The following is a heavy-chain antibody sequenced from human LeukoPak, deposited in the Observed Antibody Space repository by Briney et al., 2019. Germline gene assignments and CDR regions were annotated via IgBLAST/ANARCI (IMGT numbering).Heavy chain of an antibody. Sequence: PSETLSLTCTVSGGSISSSTYYWGWIRQTPGKGLEWIGTIYYSGSTYYTPSLKSRVTISLDTSKSQFSLRLSSVTAADTAVYYCARLWGPWAAGGYWGQGTLVTVSS. CDR1: GGSISSSTYY. J-gene: IGHJ4*02. V-gene: IGHV4-39*01. CDR3: ARLWGPWAAGGY. D-gene: IGHD3-16*01. CDR2: IYYSGST.